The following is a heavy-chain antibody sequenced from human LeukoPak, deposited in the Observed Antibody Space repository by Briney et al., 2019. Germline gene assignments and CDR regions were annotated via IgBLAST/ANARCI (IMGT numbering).Heavy chain of an antibody. CDR1: GGSFSGYY. J-gene: IGHJ4*02. D-gene: IGHD2-21*01. CDR2: IYPGGSN. Sequence: PSETLSLTCTVFGGSFSGYYWTWIRQPPGKALEWFGFIYPGGSNNYYRSLKSGDIISVDTSKNQFSLSLRPVTAADTAIYYCARTPAETLLFESWCPGTLITVS. CDR3: ARTPAETLLFES. V-gene: IGHV4-59*01.